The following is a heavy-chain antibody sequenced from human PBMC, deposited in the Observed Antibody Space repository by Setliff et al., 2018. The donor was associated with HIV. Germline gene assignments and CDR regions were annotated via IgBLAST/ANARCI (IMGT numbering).Heavy chain of an antibody. V-gene: IGHV4-61*09. CDR1: GGSISSGSYY. J-gene: IGHJ3*02. CDR2: IYTSGST. D-gene: IGHD6-19*01. CDR3: ARRTYRSPIGAFDI. Sequence: SETLSLTCTVSGGSISSGSYYWSWIRQPAGKGLEWIGHIYTSGSTNYNPSPKSRVTISVDTSKNQFSLKLSSVTAADTAVYYCARRTYRSPIGAFDIWGQGTMVTVSS.